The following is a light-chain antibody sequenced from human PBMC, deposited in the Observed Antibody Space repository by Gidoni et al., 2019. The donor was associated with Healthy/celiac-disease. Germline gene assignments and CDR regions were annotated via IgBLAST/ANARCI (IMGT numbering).Light chain of an antibody. J-gene: IGKJ4*01. Sequence: DIQMTQSPSSLSASVGDRVTITCQASQCISNYLNWYQQKPGKAPKLLIYDASNLETGVPSRFSGSGSGTDFTFTISSLQPEDMATYYCQQYDNLPLLTFGGGTKVEIK. V-gene: IGKV1-33*01. CDR1: QCISNY. CDR3: QQYDNLPLLT. CDR2: DAS.